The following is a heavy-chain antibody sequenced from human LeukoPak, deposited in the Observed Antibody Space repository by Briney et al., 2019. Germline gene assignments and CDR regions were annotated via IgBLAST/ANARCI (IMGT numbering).Heavy chain of an antibody. CDR2: MNPNSVNT. CDR1: GYTFTSYD. V-gene: IGHV1-8*01. Sequence: ASVKVSCKASGYTFTSYDINWVRQATGQGLEWMGWMNPNSVNTGYAQKFQGRVTMTRNTSISTAYMELSSLRSEDTAVYYCARAKSWNRYYFDYWGQGTLVTVSS. CDR3: ARAKSWNRYYFDY. D-gene: IGHD1-1*01. J-gene: IGHJ4*02.